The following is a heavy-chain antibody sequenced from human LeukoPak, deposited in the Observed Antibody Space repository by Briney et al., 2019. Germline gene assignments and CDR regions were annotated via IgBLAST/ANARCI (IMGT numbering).Heavy chain of an antibody. CDR2: ISGSGSST. J-gene: IGHJ3*02. CDR3: ARDSPEVVAAPYDI. D-gene: IGHD2-15*01. V-gene: IGHV3-23*01. CDR1: GFTFSSYA. Sequence: PGGSLRLSCAASGFTFSSYAMSWVRQAPGKGVEWVSDISGSGSSTYYADSVKGRFTISRDNAKNTLYLQMNSLRAEDTAVYYCARDSPEVVAAPYDICGQGTMVTVSS.